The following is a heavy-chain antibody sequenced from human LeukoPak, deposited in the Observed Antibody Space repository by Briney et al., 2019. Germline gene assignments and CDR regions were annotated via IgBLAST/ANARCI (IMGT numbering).Heavy chain of an antibody. V-gene: IGHV4-34*01. Sequence: SETLSLTCAVYGGSFSGYYWSWIRQPPGKGLEWIGEINHSGSTNYNPSLKSRVTISVDTSKNQFSLKLSSVTAADTAVYYCARSAPRQGWIIGFTMVRGNWFDPWGQGTLVTVSS. CDR1: GGSFSGYY. D-gene: IGHD3-10*01. CDR2: INHSGST. CDR3: ARSAPRQGWIIGFTMVRGNWFDP. J-gene: IGHJ5*02.